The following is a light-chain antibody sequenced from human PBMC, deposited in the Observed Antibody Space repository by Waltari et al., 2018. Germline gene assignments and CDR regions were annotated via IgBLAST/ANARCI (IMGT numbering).Light chain of an antibody. V-gene: IGLV2-23*02. CDR3: CSYAGGSAFV. CDR1: SSDSASYNL. Sequence: QSALTHPASVSGFPGQSITTSCTGTSSDSASYNLFPWYQHLPGPAPKLSIYGVSKRPSGVSNRFSGSKSGNTASLTISGLRTEDEADYYCCSYAGGSAFVFGTGTKITVL. CDR2: GVS. J-gene: IGLJ1*01.